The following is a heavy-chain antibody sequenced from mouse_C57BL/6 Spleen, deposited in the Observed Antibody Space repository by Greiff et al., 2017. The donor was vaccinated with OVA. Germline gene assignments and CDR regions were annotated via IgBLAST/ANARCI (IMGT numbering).Heavy chain of an antibody. CDR3: TREEGGRLLEGMDY. J-gene: IGHJ4*01. V-gene: IGHV1-5*01. Sequence: EVQLQQSGTVLARPGASVKMSCKTSGYTFTSYWLHWVKQRPGQGLEWIGAIYPGNSDTSYNQKFKGKAKLTAVTSASTAYMELSSLTNEDSAVYYCTREEGGRLLEGMDYWGQGTSVTVSS. CDR1: GYTFTSYW. CDR2: IYPGNSDT. D-gene: IGHD2-3*01.